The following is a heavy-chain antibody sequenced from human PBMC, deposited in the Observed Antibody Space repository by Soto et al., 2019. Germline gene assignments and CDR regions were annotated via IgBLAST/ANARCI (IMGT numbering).Heavy chain of an antibody. CDR1: GYTLTELS. J-gene: IGHJ4*02. D-gene: IGHD3-3*01. CDR2: FDPEDGET. CDR3: ATDPRLFGVVTCFDY. V-gene: IGHV1-24*01. Sequence: GASVKVSCKVSGYTLTELSMHWVRQAPGKGLEWMGGFDPEDGETIYAQKVQGRVTTTEDKSTDTAYMELSSLRSEDTAVYYCATDPRLFGVVTCFDYWGQGTLVTVSS.